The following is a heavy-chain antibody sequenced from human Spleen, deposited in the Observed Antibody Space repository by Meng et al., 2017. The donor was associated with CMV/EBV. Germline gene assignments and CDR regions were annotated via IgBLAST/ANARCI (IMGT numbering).Heavy chain of an antibody. CDR1: GYTFTSYG. CDR2: ISAYNGNT. V-gene: IGHV1-18*01. D-gene: IGHD2-2*01. CDR3: AGVKPAAKGYWYFDL. Sequence: ASVKVSCKASGYTFTSYGISWVRQAPGQGLEWMGWISAYNGNTNYAQKLQGRVTMTTDTSTSTAYMELRSLRSDDTAVYYCAGVKPAAKGYWYFDLWGRGTLVTVSS. J-gene: IGHJ2*01.